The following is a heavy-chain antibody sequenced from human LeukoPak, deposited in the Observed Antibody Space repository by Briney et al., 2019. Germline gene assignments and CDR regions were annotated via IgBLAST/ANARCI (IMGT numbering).Heavy chain of an antibody. CDR3: ARVTTTSVCDY. J-gene: IGHJ4*02. V-gene: IGHV4-61*08. CDR2: IYYSGST. CDR1: GGSISSGGYY. Sequence: SETLSLTCTVSGGSISSGGYYWSWIRQPPGKGLEWIGYIYYSGSTNYNPSLKSRVTISVDTSKNQFSLKLSSVTAADTAVYYCARVTTTSVCDYWGQGTLVTVSS. D-gene: IGHD1-1*01.